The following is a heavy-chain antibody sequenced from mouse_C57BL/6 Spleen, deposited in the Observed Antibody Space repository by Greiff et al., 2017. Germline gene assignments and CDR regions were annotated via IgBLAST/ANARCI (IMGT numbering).Heavy chain of an antibody. CDR2: IYPRDGST. CDR3: ARLDGSSPGSWFAY. CDR1: GYTFTSYD. J-gene: IGHJ3*01. Sequence: QVQLQQSGPELVKPGASVKLSCQASGYTFTSYDINWVKQRPGQGLEWIGWIYPRDGSTKYNEKFKGKATLTVDTSSSTAYMELHSLTSEDSAVYFCARLDGSSPGSWFAYWGQGTLVTVSA. V-gene: IGHV1-85*01. D-gene: IGHD1-1*01.